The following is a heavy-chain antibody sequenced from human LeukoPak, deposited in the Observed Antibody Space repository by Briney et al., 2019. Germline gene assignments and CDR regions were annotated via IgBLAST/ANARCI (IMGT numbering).Heavy chain of an antibody. D-gene: IGHD1-26*01. V-gene: IGHV1-18*01. J-gene: IGHJ4*02. Sequence: GASVKVSCKXSGYTFTSYGISWVRQAPGQGLEWMGWISAYNGNTNYSQKLQGRVTMTTDTSTSTAYMELRSLRSDDTAVYYCARRGAQWELLPYYFDYWGQGTLVTVSS. CDR2: ISAYNGNT. CDR1: GYTFTSYG. CDR3: ARRGAQWELLPYYFDY.